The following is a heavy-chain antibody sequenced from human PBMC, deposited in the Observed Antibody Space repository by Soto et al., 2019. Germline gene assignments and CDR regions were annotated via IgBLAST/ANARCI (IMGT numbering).Heavy chain of an antibody. CDR3: ARDLDSGYDLGRYYYGMDV. V-gene: IGHV3-33*01. CDR2: IWYDGSNK. CDR1: GFTFSSYG. D-gene: IGHD5-12*01. Sequence: GGSLRLSCAASGFTFSSYGMHWVRQAPGKGLEWVAVIWYDGSNKYYADSVKGRFTISRDNSKNTLYLQMNSLRAEDTAVYYCARDLDSGYDLGRYYYGMDVWGQGTTVTVSS. J-gene: IGHJ6*02.